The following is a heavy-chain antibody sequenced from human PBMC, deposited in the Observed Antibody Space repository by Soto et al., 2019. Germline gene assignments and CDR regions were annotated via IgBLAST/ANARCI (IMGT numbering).Heavy chain of an antibody. CDR2: IKSKTDGGTT. CDR3: TTDVWPWFQSGY. D-gene: IGHD3-10*01. CDR1: GLTFSNAW. Sequence: EVQLVESGGGFVKPGGSLRLSCAASGLTFSNAWMNWVRQAPGKGLEWVGRIKSKTDGGTTDYAAPVKGRFTISRDDSKNTLYLQMNSLKIDDTGVYYCTTDVWPWFQSGYWGQGTLVTVSP. V-gene: IGHV3-15*07. J-gene: IGHJ4*02.